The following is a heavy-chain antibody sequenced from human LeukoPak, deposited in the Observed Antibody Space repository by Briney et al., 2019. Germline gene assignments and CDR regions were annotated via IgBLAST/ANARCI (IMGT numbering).Heavy chain of an antibody. J-gene: IGHJ6*02. CDR3: ARGHFRSYYYDSSGYSQRSYGMDV. CDR1: GGSFSGYY. D-gene: IGHD3-22*01. V-gene: IGHV4-34*01. Sequence: SETLSLTCAVYGGSFSGYYWSWIRQPPGKGLEWIGEIYHSGSTNYNPPLKSRVTISVDTSKNQFSLKLSSVTAADTAVYYCARGHFRSYYYDSSGYSQRSYGMDVWGQGTTVTVSS. CDR2: IYHSGST.